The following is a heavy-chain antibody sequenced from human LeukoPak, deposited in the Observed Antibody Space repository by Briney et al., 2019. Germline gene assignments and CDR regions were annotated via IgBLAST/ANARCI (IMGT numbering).Heavy chain of an antibody. Sequence: PSGTLSLTCAVSGGSISSSNWWRWVRQPPGKGLEWIGEIYHSGSTNYNPSLKSRVTISVDKSKNQFSLKLSSVTAADTAVYYCARCRPFDYYGMDVWGQGTTVTVSS. D-gene: IGHD3-3*02. CDR3: ARCRPFDYYGMDV. V-gene: IGHV4-4*02. J-gene: IGHJ6*02. CDR1: GGSISSSNW. CDR2: IYHSGST.